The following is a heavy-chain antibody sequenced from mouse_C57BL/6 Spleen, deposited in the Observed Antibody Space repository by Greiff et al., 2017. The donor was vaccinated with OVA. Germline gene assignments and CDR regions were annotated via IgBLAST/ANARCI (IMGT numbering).Heavy chain of an antibody. J-gene: IGHJ1*03. Sequence: QVQLQQPGAELVKPGASVKVSCKACGYTFTSYWMHWVKQRPGQGLEWIGRIHPSDSDTNYNQKFKGKATLTVDKSSSTASMQLHSLTSQDSAVYNGARGILRGYFDVWGTGTTVTVSS. CDR2: IHPSDSDT. V-gene: IGHV1-74*01. CDR1: GYTFTSYW. CDR3: ARGILRGYFDV. D-gene: IGHD1-1*01.